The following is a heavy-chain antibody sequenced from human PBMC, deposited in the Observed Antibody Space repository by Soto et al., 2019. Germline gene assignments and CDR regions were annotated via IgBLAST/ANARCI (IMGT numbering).Heavy chain of an antibody. V-gene: IGHV1-18*01. CDR3: ARGITAMHYYYGMDV. Sequence: ASVKVSCKASGHTFATYGINWVRQAPGQGLEWMGWISAYNGNTNYAQKLQGRVTMTTDTSTSTAYMELRSLRSDDTAVYYCARGITAMHYYYGMDVWGQGTTVTVSS. J-gene: IGHJ6*02. D-gene: IGHD5-18*01. CDR2: ISAYNGNT. CDR1: GHTFATYG.